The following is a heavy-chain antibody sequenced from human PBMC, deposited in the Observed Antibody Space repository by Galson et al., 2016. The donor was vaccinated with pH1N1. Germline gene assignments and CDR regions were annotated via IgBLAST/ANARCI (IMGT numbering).Heavy chain of an antibody. CDR1: GFILSNYY. CDR3: TNEFTGGYFAGFEI. V-gene: IGHV3-11*04. Sequence: SLRLSCAPSGFILSNYYMSWIRQAPGKGLEWVSYISHGGDVMKYADSVRGRFTISRDTAKNSVYLQMNSLRVEDTAIYYCTNEFTGGYFAGFEIWGQGRMVTVSS. CDR2: ISHGGDVM. D-gene: IGHD7-27*01. J-gene: IGHJ3*02.